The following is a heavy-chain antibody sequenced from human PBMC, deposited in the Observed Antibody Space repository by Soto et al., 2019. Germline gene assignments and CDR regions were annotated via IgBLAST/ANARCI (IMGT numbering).Heavy chain of an antibody. CDR3: AKDLGWIQLWLRRGFDY. V-gene: IGHV3-23*01. Sequence: PGGSLRLSCAASGFTFSSYAMSWVRQAPGKGLEWVSAISGSGGSTYYADSVKGRFTISRDNSKNTLYLQMNSLRAEDTAVYYCAKDLGWIQLWLRRGFDYWGQGTLVTVSS. J-gene: IGHJ4*02. CDR1: GFTFSSYA. D-gene: IGHD5-18*01. CDR2: ISGSGGST.